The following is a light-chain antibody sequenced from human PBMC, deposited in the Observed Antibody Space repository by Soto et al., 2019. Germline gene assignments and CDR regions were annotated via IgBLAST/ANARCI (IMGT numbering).Light chain of an antibody. CDR1: RSISDW. J-gene: IGKJ1*01. V-gene: IGKV1-5*01. CDR2: DAS. CDR3: LQYDSYSWT. Sequence: DIPMTQSPSTLSPSVGDRVTITCRASRSISDWVAWYQQKPGKAPNLLIFDASSLKSGVPSRFSGSGSGTEFTLTISSLQPDDVATYYCLQYDSYSWTFGQGTKVEIK.